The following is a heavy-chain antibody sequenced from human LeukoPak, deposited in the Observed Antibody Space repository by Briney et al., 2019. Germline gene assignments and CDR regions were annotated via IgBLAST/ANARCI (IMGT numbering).Heavy chain of an antibody. CDR2: ISGSGGST. J-gene: IGHJ4*02. CDR1: GFTFSSYA. Sequence: PGGSLRLSCAASGFTFSSYAVSSGRQAPGKGLEWVSAISGSGGSTYYADSVKGRFTISRDNSKNTLYLQMNSLRAEETAVYYCANPTGGLYGWGQGTLVTVSS. V-gene: IGHV3-23*01. D-gene: IGHD1-14*01. CDR3: ANPTGGLYG.